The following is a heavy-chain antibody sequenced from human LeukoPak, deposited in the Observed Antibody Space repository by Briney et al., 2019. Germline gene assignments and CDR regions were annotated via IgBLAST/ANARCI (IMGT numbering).Heavy chain of an antibody. CDR2: ISGSGANT. D-gene: IGHD2-2*01. Sequence: PGGSLRLSCAASGFTFSNYAMSWVRQAPGKGLEWVSAISGSGANTYYADSVRGRFTISRDNSKNTLYLQMNSLRAEDTAVYYCAKDACSSTSCYFDYWGQGTLVTVSS. V-gene: IGHV3-23*01. J-gene: IGHJ4*02. CDR3: AKDACSSTSCYFDY. CDR1: GFTFSNYA.